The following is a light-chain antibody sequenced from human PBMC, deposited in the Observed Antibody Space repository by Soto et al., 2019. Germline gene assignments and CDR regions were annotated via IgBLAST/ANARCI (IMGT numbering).Light chain of an antibody. CDR2: DVS. CDR1: SSDVGGYNY. Sequence: QSALTQPASVSGSPGQSITISCTGTSSDVGGYNYVSWYQQHPGKAPKLMIYDVSNRPSGVSNRFSGSKSGNTASLTISGLQAEDEAGYYCSSYTSSSRNVFGTGTRSPS. CDR3: SSYTSSSRNV. V-gene: IGLV2-14*01. J-gene: IGLJ1*01.